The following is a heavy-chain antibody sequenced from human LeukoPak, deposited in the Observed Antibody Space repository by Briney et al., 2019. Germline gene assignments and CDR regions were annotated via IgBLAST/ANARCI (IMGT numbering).Heavy chain of an antibody. D-gene: IGHD3-10*01. CDR1: GGSISSGDYY. J-gene: IGHJ4*02. Sequence: SETLSLTCTVSGGSISSGDYYWSWVRQPPGKGLGWIGYIYYSGSTYYTPSLQSRVTISVDTSKNQFSLKLSSVTAADTAVYYCARASWFGELMDYWGQGTLVTVSS. V-gene: IGHV4-30-4*01. CDR2: IYYSGST. CDR3: ARASWFGELMDY.